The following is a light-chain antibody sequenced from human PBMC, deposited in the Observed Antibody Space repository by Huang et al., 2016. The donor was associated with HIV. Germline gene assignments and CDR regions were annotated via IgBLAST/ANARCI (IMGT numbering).Light chain of an antibody. J-gene: IGKJ4*01. CDR1: QGISTS. CDR2: DAS. V-gene: IGKV1-9*01. Sequence: IQLTQSPSSLSASIGDRVTITCRASQGISTSLALYQQKPGNAPNLLIFDASSLRSGVPSRFSGSRSGTVFTLSISSLQPEDFATYFCQQLRSYPLTFGGGTKVEIK. CDR3: QQLRSYPLT.